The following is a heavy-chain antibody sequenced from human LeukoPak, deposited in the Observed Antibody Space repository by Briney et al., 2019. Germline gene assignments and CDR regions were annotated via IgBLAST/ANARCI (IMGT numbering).Heavy chain of an antibody. D-gene: IGHD3-22*01. CDR3: ARDTRSSGYYFRAFDI. CDR2: INPSGGST. V-gene: IGHV1-46*01. J-gene: IGHJ3*02. Sequence: ASVKVSCKASGYTFTSYYMHWVRQAPGQGLEWMGIINPSGGSTSYAQKFQGRVTMTRDMSTSTVYMELSSLRSEDTAVYYCARDTRSSGYYFRAFDIWGQGTMVTVSS. CDR1: GYTFTSYY.